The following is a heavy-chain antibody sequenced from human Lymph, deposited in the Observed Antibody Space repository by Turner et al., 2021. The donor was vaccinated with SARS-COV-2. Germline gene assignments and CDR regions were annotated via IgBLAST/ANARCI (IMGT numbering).Heavy chain of an antibody. CDR3: ARVVVLQRADFDY. D-gene: IGHD2-8*01. V-gene: IGHV4-30-4*01. J-gene: IGHJ4*02. CDR2: IYYSGST. Sequence: QVQLQESGPVLVKPSQTLTLTCTVSGGSIRSGHYYWSWIREPPGKGLEWIGEIYYSGSTYYNPSLTSRVNISVDTSKDQFSLKLSSVTATDTAGYYCARVVVLQRADFDYWGQGTLVTVSS. CDR1: GGSIRSGHYY.